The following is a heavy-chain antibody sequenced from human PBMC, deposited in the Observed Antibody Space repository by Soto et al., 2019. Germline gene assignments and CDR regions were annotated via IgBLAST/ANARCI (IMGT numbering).Heavy chain of an antibody. CDR3: AILTKDLDS. CDR2: IYYIGDT. D-gene: IGHD3-9*01. V-gene: IGHV4-31*03. Sequence: QVQLQESGPGLVKPSQTLSLTCTVSGGSISTAYYYWSWIRQHPGKGLEWIGYIYYIGDTNYNPSLRSRVSMSVDTSKSQFALGLSSVPAADTAVYYCAILTKDLDSWGPGTLVTVSS. CDR1: GGSISTAYYY. J-gene: IGHJ4*02.